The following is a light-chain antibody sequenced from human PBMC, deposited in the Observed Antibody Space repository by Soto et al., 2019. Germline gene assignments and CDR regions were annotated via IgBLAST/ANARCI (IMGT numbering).Light chain of an antibody. J-gene: IGKJ1*01. CDR2: GAS. CDR3: KQYGSSPGWT. V-gene: IGKV3-20*01. Sequence: EIVLTQSPGTLSLSPGERATLSCRASQSVSSSYLAWYQQKPGQAPRLLIYGASSRATGIPDRFSGSGSGTDFTLTISRLEPEDFAVYYCKQYGSSPGWTFGQGTKVEIK. CDR1: QSVSSSY.